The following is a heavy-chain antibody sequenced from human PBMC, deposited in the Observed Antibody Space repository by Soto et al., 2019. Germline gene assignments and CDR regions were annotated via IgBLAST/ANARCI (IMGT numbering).Heavy chain of an antibody. D-gene: IGHD3-10*01. J-gene: IGHJ4*02. V-gene: IGHV1-18*01. CDR1: GYTFTSYG. CDR2: ISAYNGNT. CDR3: ARDGDPYYYGSGSYYNLQDY. Sequence: ASVKVSCKASGYTFTSYGISWVRQAPGQGLEWMGWISAYNGNTNYAQKLQGRVTMTTDTSTSTAYMELRSLRSDDTAVYYCARDGDPYYYGSGSYYNLQDYWGQGTLVTVSS.